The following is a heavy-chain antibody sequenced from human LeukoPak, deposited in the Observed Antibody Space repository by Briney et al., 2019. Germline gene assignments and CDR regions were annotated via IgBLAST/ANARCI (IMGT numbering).Heavy chain of an antibody. Sequence: ASVKVSCKASGYTFTNHGISWVRQAPGQGLEWMGWMNPNSGNTGYAQKFQGRVTITRNTSISTAYMELSSLRSEDTAVYYCARSSVLRYFDCTYWGQGTLVTVSS. CDR3: ARSSVLRYFDCTY. D-gene: IGHD3-9*01. CDR1: GYTFTNHG. CDR2: MNPNSGNT. J-gene: IGHJ4*02. V-gene: IGHV1-8*01.